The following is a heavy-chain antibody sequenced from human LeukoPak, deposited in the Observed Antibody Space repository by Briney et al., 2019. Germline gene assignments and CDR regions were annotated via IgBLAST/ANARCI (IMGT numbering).Heavy chain of an antibody. V-gene: IGHV3-23*01. D-gene: IGHD2-15*01. Sequence: GGSLRLSCAASGFTFSSYAMSWVRQAPGKGLEWVSAISGSGGSTYYADSVKGRFTISRDNSKNTQYLQMNSLRAEDTAVYYCAKDGYCSGGSCYRKSWFDPWGQGTLVTVSS. CDR3: AKDGYCSGGSCYRKSWFDP. CDR2: ISGSGGST. J-gene: IGHJ5*02. CDR1: GFTFSSYA.